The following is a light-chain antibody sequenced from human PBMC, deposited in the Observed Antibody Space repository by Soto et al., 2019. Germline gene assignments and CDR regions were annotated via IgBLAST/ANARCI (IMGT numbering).Light chain of an antibody. CDR3: QQFDDSRPAFT. J-gene: IGKJ2*01. Sequence: ESVLTQSPGTLSLSPGERATLSCRASQTVNIRYLTWYQHKPGQAPRLLIYGASIRATGIPDRFSGSRSGADFSLTITRLEPEDSAVYYCQQFDDSRPAFTFGQGTKLEI. CDR1: QTVNIRY. V-gene: IGKV3-20*01. CDR2: GAS.